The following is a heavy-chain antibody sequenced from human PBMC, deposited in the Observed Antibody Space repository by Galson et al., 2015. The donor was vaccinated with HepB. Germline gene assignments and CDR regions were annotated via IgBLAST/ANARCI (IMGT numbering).Heavy chain of an antibody. CDR1: GFTFSSYS. Sequence: SLRLSCAASGFTFSSYSMNWVRQAPGKGLEWVSSISSSSSYIYYADSVKGRFTISRDNAKNSLYLQMNSLRAEDTAVYYCARVGGGGYSYGYGIDYWGQGTLVTVSS. D-gene: IGHD5-18*01. CDR3: ARVGGGGYSYGYGIDY. J-gene: IGHJ4*02. V-gene: IGHV3-21*01. CDR2: ISSSSSYI.